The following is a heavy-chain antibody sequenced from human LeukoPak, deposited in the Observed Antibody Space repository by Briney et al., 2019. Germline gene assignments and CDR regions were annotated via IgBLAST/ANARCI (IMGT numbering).Heavy chain of an antibody. J-gene: IGHJ5*02. V-gene: IGHV3-23*01. CDR2: ISDSGGST. D-gene: IGHD1-7*01. CDR3: AKGGWNSGFDP. CDR1: GFTFSIFA. Sequence: GGSLRLPCAASGFTFSIFAMSWVRQAPGKGLEWVSIISDSGGSTYNSDSVKGRFTISRDNSKNTLYLHMNSLRAEDTAIYYCAKGGWNSGFDPWGQGTLVTVSS.